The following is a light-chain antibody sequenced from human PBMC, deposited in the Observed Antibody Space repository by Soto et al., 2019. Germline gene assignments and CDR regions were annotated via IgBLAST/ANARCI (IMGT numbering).Light chain of an antibody. CDR3: SSYTNKGTLR. CDR2: DVT. Sequence: QSALTQPASVSGSPGQSITISCTGTSSDVGGYDHVSWYQQHPGKAPKLIIYDVTVRPSGISRRFSGSKSDNTASLAVSGLQPEDEADYYCSSYTNKGTLRFGGGTKLTVL. V-gene: IGLV2-14*03. J-gene: IGLJ3*02. CDR1: SSDVGGYDH.